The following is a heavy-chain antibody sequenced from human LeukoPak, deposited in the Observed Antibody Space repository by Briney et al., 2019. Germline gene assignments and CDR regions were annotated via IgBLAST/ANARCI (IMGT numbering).Heavy chain of an antibody. J-gene: IGHJ4*02. CDR2: IYPGDSDT. Sequence: PGESLDISGKGSGYSLTDYWIGWVRQMPGKGLEWMGIIYPGDSDTRYSPSLQGQVTTSADKSVSTAYLQWSGLKASDTAMYYCARYTGDFWSGYHLDYWGQGTLVTVSS. CDR3: ARYTGDFWSGYHLDY. D-gene: IGHD3-3*01. V-gene: IGHV5-51*01. CDR1: GYSLTDYW.